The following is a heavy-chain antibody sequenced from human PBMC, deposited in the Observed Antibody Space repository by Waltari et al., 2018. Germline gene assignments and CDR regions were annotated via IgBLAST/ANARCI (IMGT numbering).Heavy chain of an antibody. Sequence: EVQLVESGGGLVQPGGSLRLSCAAYGFTFHKYWLTWGRQAPGKGREWVANINDDAKEKYHVDSVKGRFTISRDNTKKSLYLQMNSLRVDDTAVYYCARGEEGYGEAYYWGQGTLVTVSS. V-gene: IGHV3-7*04. D-gene: IGHD3-10*01. CDR3: ARGEEGYGEAYY. CDR2: INDDAKEK. CDR1: GFTFHKYW. J-gene: IGHJ4*02.